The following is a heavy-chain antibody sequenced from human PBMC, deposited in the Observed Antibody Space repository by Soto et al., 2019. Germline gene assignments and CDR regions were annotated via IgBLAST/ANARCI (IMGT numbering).Heavy chain of an antibody. CDR1: GFTFSSYS. D-gene: IGHD1-26*01. CDR3: GGYSGDGIWS. J-gene: IGHJ5*02. CDR2: ISSNGGTT. V-gene: IGHV3-64*01. Sequence: EGQLVESGGGLVQPGRSLRLSCAASGFTFSSYSMHWVRQAPGKGLEYVSAISSNGGTTSYANSVKGRFTISRDNSKNMLYLQMGSLRAEDMAVYYCGGYSGDGIWSWGQGTLVTVSS.